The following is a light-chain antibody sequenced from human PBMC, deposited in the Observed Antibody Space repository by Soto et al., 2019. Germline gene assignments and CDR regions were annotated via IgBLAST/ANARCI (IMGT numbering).Light chain of an antibody. CDR3: QQCNNWPIT. Sequence: LTQSPVTLSLSPGDSATLSCRASQYVSGYLAWYQQKPGQAPRLLIYDTSNRATGTPARFSGSGSGTDFTLTISSLEPEDFALYYCQQCNNWPITFGQGTRLEIK. CDR2: DTS. CDR1: QYVSGY. V-gene: IGKV3-11*01. J-gene: IGKJ5*01.